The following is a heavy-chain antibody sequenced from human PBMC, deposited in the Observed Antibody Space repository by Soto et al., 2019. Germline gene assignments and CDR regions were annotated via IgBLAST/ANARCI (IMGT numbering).Heavy chain of an antibody. J-gene: IGHJ4*02. Sequence: QVQLVQSGAEVKKPGSSVKVSCKASGGTFSSYAISWVRQAPGQGLEWMGGIIPIFGTANYAQKFQGRVTITADESTSTVYMEMSSLRSEDTAVYYCARDPPHCSGGSCYSVMYFDYWGQGTLVTVSS. CDR2: IIPIFGTA. CDR1: GGTFSSYA. D-gene: IGHD2-15*01. V-gene: IGHV1-69*01. CDR3: ARDPPHCSGGSCYSVMYFDY.